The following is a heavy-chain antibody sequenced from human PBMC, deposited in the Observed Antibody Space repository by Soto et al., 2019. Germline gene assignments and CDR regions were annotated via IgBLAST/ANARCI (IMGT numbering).Heavy chain of an antibody. CDR3: ARVLRDYPFYYYYMDV. CDR1: SGSISSSDCF. D-gene: IGHD3-10*01. Sequence: ETLSLTCTVSSGSISSSDCFWGWIRQPPGKGLEWIGNIYYSGGTYYNPSLKSRVAMSVDTSNNQFSLKLSSVTAADTAVYYCARVLRDYPFYYYYMDVWGKGTTVTVSS. V-gene: IGHV4-39*01. CDR2: IYYSGGT. J-gene: IGHJ6*03.